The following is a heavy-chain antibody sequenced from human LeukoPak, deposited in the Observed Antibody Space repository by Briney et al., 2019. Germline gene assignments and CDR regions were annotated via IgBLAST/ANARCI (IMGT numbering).Heavy chain of an antibody. Sequence: PGGSLRLSCAASGFTFSSYAMHWVRQAPGKGLEWVAVISYDGSNKYYADSVKGRFTISRDNSKNTLYLQMNSLRAEDTAVYYCARDSWLRGYYCIFGYWGQGTLVTVSS. D-gene: IGHD3-22*01. CDR3: ARDSWLRGYYCIFGY. J-gene: IGHJ4*02. CDR1: GFTFSSYA. V-gene: IGHV3-30*04. CDR2: ISYDGSNK.